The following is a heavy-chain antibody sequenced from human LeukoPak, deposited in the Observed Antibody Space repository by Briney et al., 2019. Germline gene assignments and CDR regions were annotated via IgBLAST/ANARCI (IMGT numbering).Heavy chain of an antibody. CDR3: ARIRTISGHDSDFNYYMDV. CDR1: GFSLDTHGMC. V-gene: IGHV2-70*17. D-gene: IGHD3-9*01. CDR2: VDWDDDK. J-gene: IGHJ6*03. Sequence: ESGPALVKPTQTLTLTCSVSGFSLDTHGMCVTWVRQPPGKTLEWLARVDWDDDKFYSPSLRTRLTVSKDTSEHQVVLTMTNMDPADTGTYYCARIRTISGHDSDFNYYMDVWGKGTTVTVSS.